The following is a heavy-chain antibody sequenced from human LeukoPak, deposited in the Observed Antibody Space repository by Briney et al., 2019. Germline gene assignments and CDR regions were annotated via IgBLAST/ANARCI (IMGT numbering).Heavy chain of an antibody. CDR3: AGGRRVLYYYYMDV. CDR1: GGSFSGYY. V-gene: IGHV4-34*01. J-gene: IGHJ6*03. Sequence: SETLSLTCAVYGGSFSGYYWSWIRQPPGKGLEWIGEINHSGSTNYNPSLKSRVTISVDTSKNQFSLKLSSVTAADTAVYYCAGGRRVLYYYYMDVWGKGTMVTVSS. CDR2: INHSGST.